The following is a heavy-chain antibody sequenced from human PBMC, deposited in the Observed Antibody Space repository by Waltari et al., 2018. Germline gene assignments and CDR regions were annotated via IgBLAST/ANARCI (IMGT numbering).Heavy chain of an antibody. J-gene: IGHJ4*02. D-gene: IGHD3-3*01. CDR3: ARGGETYYDFWSGYYIPFFDY. Sequence: QVQLQESGPGLVKPSETLSLTCTVSGGSISSYYWSWIRQPPGKGLEWIGYIYYRGSTNYNPSLKSRVTISVDTSKNQCSLKLSSVTAADTAVYYCARGGETYYDFWSGYYIPFFDYWGQGTLVTVSS. V-gene: IGHV4-59*01. CDR1: GGSISSYY. CDR2: IYYRGST.